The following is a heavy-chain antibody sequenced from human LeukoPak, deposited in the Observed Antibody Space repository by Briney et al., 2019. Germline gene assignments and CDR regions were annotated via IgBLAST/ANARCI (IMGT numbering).Heavy chain of an antibody. D-gene: IGHD1-26*01. CDR1: GYNFTSYW. V-gene: IGHV5-10-1*01. J-gene: IGHJ4*02. CDR2: IDPSDSYT. CDR3: ARQGIVGVPGGY. Sequence: GESLRISCKGSGYNFTSYWITWVRQMPGKGLEWMGRIDPSDSYTNYSPSFQGHVTISADKSITTAYLQWSSLKASDTAMYYCARQGIVGVPGGYWGQGTLVTVSS.